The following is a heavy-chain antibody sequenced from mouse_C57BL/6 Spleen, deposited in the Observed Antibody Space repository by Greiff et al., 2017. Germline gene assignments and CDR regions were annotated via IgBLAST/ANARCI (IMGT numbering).Heavy chain of an antibody. CDR1: GYTFTDYE. V-gene: IGHV1-15*01. CDR3: TRTGIYYYGSSSSWFAY. D-gene: IGHD1-1*01. CDR2: IDPETGGT. J-gene: IGHJ3*01. Sequence: QVQLQQSGAELVRPGASVTLSCKASGYTFTDYEMHWVKQTPVHGLEWIGAIDPETGGTAYNQKFKGKAILTADKSSSTAYMELRSLTSEDSAVYYSTRTGIYYYGSSSSWFAYWGQGTLVTVSA.